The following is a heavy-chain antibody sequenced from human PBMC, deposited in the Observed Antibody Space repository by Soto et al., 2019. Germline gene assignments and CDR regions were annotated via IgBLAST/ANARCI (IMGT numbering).Heavy chain of an antibody. CDR3: GTGPGGGGY. CDR2: IYSGGYT. J-gene: IGHJ4*02. D-gene: IGHD3-10*01. V-gene: IGHV3-53*01. Sequence: EVQLVESGGGLIQPGGSLRLSCAVSGFTVSNNYMSWVRQAPGKGLEGVSVIYSGGYTAYGDSVKGRFTISRDNSKNTLYLQKKSLGAGDPAVFCWGTGPGGGGYWGQGTLVTVSS. CDR1: GFTVSNNY.